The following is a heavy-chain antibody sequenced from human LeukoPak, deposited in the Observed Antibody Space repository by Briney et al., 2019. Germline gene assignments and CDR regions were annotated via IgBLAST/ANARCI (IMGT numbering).Heavy chain of an antibody. D-gene: IGHD6-19*01. Sequence: GGSLRLSCAASGFTFSIYEMNWVRQAPGKGLEWVSYRSSGGSAIYYADSVKGRFTISRDNAKNSLYLQMNSLRAEDTAIYYCVRDPSVAADDYWGQGTLVTVSS. CDR3: VRDPSVAADDY. CDR1: GFTFSIYE. J-gene: IGHJ4*02. CDR2: RSSGGSAI. V-gene: IGHV3-48*03.